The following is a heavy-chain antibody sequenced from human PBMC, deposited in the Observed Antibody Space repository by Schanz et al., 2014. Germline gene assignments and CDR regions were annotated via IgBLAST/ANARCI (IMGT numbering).Heavy chain of an antibody. V-gene: IGHV3-30-3*01. J-gene: IGHJ6*02. CDR3: AKGMGYCSGGTCYDYYYYGLDV. Sequence: VQLLESGGGLVQPGGSLRLSCAASGFTFSSYAMHWVRQAPGKGLEWVAVISYDGRNKYYADSVKGRFTISRDNSKNTLYLQMNSLRAEDTAVFYCAKGMGYCSGGTCYDYYYYGLDVWGQGTTVTVSS. CDR2: ISYDGRNK. D-gene: IGHD2-15*01. CDR1: GFTFSSYA.